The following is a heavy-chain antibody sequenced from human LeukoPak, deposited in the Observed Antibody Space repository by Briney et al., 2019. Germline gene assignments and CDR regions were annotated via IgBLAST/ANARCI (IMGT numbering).Heavy chain of an antibody. Sequence: RLSCAXSGFTFSSYAMSWVRQAPGKGLEWVSXXSGSGGSTYYADSVKGRFTISRDNSKNTLYLQMNSLRAEDTAVYYCAKDRNYYGSGSYPLFDYWGQGTLVTVSS. CDR2: XSGSGGST. CDR1: GFTFSSYA. V-gene: IGHV3-23*01. CDR3: AKDRNYYGSGSYPLFDY. D-gene: IGHD3-10*01. J-gene: IGHJ4*02.